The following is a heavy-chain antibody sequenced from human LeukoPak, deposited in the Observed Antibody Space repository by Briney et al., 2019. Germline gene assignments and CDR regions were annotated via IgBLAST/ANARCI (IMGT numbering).Heavy chain of an antibody. D-gene: IGHD6-13*01. CDR2: IYYSGST. V-gene: IGHV4-61*08. CDR3: ARGLSLVYSSSWYYFDY. CDR1: GGSISSGGYS. J-gene: IGHJ4*02. Sequence: SETLSLTCAVSGGSISSGGYSWSRIRQPPGKGLEWIGYIYYSGSTNYNPSLKSRVTISVDTSKNQFSLKLSSVTAADTAVYYCARGLSLVYSSSWYYFDYWGQGTLVTVSS.